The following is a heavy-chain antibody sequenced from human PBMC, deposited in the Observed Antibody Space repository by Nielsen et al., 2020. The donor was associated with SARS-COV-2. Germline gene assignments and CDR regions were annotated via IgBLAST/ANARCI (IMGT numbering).Heavy chain of an antibody. D-gene: IGHD5-24*01. Sequence: GESLKISCAASGFTFSSYAMSWVRQAPGKGLEWVSRINSDGSSTSYADSVKGRFTISRDNAKNTLYLQMNSLRAEDTAVYYCARGQRWLQLRGLDVWGQGTTVTVSS. CDR1: GFTFSSYA. CDR3: ARGQRWLQLRGLDV. CDR2: INSDGSST. J-gene: IGHJ6*02. V-gene: IGHV3-74*01.